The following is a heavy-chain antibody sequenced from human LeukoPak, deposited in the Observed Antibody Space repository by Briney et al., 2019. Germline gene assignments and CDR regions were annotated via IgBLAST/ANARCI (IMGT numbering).Heavy chain of an antibody. CDR3: ARSGSYYRTFDY. J-gene: IGHJ4*02. V-gene: IGHV3-48*02. Sequence: GGSLRLSCATSGFTLSNYNMNWVRQAPGKGLEWVAYIGSTTSTIYYAGSVKGRFTISRDNAKNSLYLQMNSLRDKDTAVYFCARSGSYYRTFDYWGQGSLVTVSS. CDR2: IGSTTSTI. CDR1: GFTLSNYN. D-gene: IGHD1-26*01.